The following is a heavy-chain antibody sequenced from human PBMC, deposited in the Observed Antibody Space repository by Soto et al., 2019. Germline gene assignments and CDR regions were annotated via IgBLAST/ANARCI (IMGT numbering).Heavy chain of an antibody. CDR3: ARDHYYGMDV. V-gene: IGHV3-30-3*01. CDR2: ISYDGGNK. CDR1: GFTFSSYA. J-gene: IGHJ6*02. Sequence: GGSLRLSCAASGFTFSSYAMHWVRQAPGKGLEWVAVISYDGGNKYYEESVKGRFTISRDNSKNTLYLQMNSLRAEDTAVYYCARDHYYGMDVWGQGTTVTVSS.